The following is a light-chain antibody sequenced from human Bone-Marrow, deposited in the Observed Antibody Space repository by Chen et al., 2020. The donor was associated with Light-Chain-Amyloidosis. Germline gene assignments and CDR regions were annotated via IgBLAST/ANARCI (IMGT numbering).Light chain of an antibody. J-gene: IGKJ1*01. CDR2: DAS. Sequence: IVLTQSPTTLSLSPGERVTLSCRASQSIGTYLAWYQQKPAQAPRLLIYDASNRATDIPARFSGSGSGTDFTLTISSLEPEKLAGYFSQHGGSWVGQGTKVEIK. CDR1: QSIGTY. CDR3: QHGGSW. V-gene: IGKV3-11*01.